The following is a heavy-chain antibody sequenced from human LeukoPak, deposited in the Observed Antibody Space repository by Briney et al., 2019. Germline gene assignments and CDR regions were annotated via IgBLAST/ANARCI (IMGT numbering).Heavy chain of an antibody. J-gene: IGHJ4*02. CDR2: IYYSGST. V-gene: IGHV4-59*08. CDR3: ARSSSGWYYFDY. CDR1: GGSISSYY. D-gene: IGHD6-19*01. Sequence: SETLSLTCTVSGGSISSYYWSWIRQTPGKGLEWIGDIYYSGSTNYNPSLKSRVTISLDTSKNQFSLKLSSVTAADTAVYYCARSSSGWYYFDYWGQGTLVTVSS.